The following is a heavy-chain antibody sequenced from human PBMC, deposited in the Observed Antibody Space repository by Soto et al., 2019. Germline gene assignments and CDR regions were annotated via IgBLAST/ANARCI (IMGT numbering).Heavy chain of an antibody. CDR2: INPNSGGT. D-gene: IGHD2-8*01. CDR3: ARGARYCTNGVCSPHFYYYYGMDV. J-gene: IGHJ6*02. V-gene: IGHV1-2*02. CDR1: GYTFTGYY. Sequence: GASVKVSCKASGYTFTGYYMHWVRQAPGQGLEWMGWINPNSGGTNYAQKFQGRVTMTRDTSISTAYMELSRLRSDDTAVYYCARGARYCTNGVCSPHFYYYYGMDVWGQGTTVTVSS.